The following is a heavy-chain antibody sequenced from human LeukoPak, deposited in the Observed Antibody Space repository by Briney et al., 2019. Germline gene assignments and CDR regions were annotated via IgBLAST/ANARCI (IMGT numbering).Heavy chain of an antibody. Sequence: SETLSLTCAVYGGSFSGYYWSWIRQPPGKGLEWIGEINHSGSTNYNPSLKSRVTISVDTSKNQFSLKLSSVTAADTAVYYCARARRLLTYYFDYWGQGTLVTLSS. V-gene: IGHV4-34*01. J-gene: IGHJ4*02. CDR3: ARARRLLTYYFDY. CDR1: GGSFSGYY. D-gene: IGHD2-15*01. CDR2: INHSGST.